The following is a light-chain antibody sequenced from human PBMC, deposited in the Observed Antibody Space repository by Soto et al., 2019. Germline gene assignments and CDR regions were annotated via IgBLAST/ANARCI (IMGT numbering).Light chain of an antibody. CDR1: QSVSSY. Sequence: EIVLTRSPVTLSLSPGERATLSCRASQSVSSYLAWYQQKPGQAPRLLIYGASTRATGIPDRFSGSGSGTNFTLTVSRLEPEDFAVYYCQQYGRSRTFGQGTKVDIK. J-gene: IGKJ1*01. CDR2: GAS. CDR3: QQYGRSRT. V-gene: IGKV3-20*01.